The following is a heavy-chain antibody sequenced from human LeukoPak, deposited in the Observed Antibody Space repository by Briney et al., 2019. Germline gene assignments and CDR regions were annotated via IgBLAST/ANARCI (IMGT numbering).Heavy chain of an antibody. V-gene: IGHV4-34*01. CDR2: INHSGST. Sequence: SETLSLTCAVSGGSFSGYYWSWIRQPPGKGLEWIGEINHSGSTNYNPSLKSRVTISVDTSKNQFSLKLSSVTAADTAVYYCARGWYSSSWSRYYYGVDVWGQGTTVTVSS. CDR1: GGSFSGYY. J-gene: IGHJ6*02. CDR3: ARGWYSSSWSRYYYGVDV. D-gene: IGHD6-13*01.